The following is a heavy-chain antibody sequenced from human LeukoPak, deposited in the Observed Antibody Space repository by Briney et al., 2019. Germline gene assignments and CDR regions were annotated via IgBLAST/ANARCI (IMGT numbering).Heavy chain of an antibody. CDR1: GGSISRYY. J-gene: IGHJ4*02. CDR2: IYYSGST. D-gene: IGHD6-6*01. CDR3: AREVGYFGSSFDY. Sequence: SETLSLTCTVSGGSISRYYWSWIRQPPGKGLEWIGYIYYSGSTNYNPSLKSRVTISVDTSKNQFSLKLSSVTAADTAVYYCAREVGYFGSSFDYWGQGTLVTVSS. V-gene: IGHV4-59*01.